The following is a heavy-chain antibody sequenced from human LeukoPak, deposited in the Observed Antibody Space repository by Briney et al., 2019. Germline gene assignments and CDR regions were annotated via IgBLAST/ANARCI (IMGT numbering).Heavy chain of an antibody. V-gene: IGHV1-46*01. Sequence: ASVKVSCKASGYTFTSYYMHWVRQAPGQGLEWMGIINPSGGSTSYAQKFQGRVTMTRDMSTSTVYMELSSLRSEDTAVYYCARGYYDSSGRANHFDYWGQGTLVTVSS. CDR1: GYTFTSYY. J-gene: IGHJ4*02. CDR2: INPSGGST. CDR3: ARGYYDSSGRANHFDY. D-gene: IGHD3-22*01.